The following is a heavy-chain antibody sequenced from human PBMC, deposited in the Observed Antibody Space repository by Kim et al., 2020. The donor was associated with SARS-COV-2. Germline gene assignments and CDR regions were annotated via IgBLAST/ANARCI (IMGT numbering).Heavy chain of an antibody. CDR3: AKGYTVAGKSHSFDY. CDR2: IRNNGAGT. Sequence: GGSLRLSCAASGFTFSTYGMAWVRQAPGKGLEFVSIIRNNGAGTFYADAVQGRVTISRDNSKNTLSLQMNSLRVDDTAVYFCAKGYTVAGKSHSFDYWGQGSLVIVPS. D-gene: IGHD6-19*01. J-gene: IGHJ4*02. V-gene: IGHV3-23*01. CDR1: GFTFSTYG.